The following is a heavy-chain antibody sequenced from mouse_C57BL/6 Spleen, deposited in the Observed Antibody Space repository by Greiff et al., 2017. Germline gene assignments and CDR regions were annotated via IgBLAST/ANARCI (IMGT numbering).Heavy chain of an antibody. CDR2: ISSGGSYT. Sequence: VQLKESGGDLVKPGGSLKLSCAASGFTFSSYGMSWVRQTPDKRLEWVATISSGGSYTYYPDSVKGRFTISRDNAKNTLYLQMSSLKSEDTAMYYCAGSITTVVARDFDVWAQGPRSPSPQ. CDR3: AGSITTVVARDFDV. V-gene: IGHV5-6*01. D-gene: IGHD1-1*01. CDR1: GFTFSSYG. J-gene: IGHJ1*03.